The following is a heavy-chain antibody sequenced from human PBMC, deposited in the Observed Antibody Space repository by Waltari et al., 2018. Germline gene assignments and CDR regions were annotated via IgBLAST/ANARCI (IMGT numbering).Heavy chain of an antibody. V-gene: IGHV1-8*02. J-gene: IGHJ6*02. CDR1: GYTFTSYD. Sequence: VQLVQSGAEVKKPGASVKVSCKASGYTFTSYDINWVRQATGQGLEWMGWMNPNSGNTGYAQKFQGRVTMTMNSSISTAYMELSSLRSEDTAVYYCARGDIQLWSTVRVYYYGMDVWGQGTTVTVSS. D-gene: IGHD5-18*01. CDR2: MNPNSGNT. CDR3: ARGDIQLWSTVRVYYYGMDV.